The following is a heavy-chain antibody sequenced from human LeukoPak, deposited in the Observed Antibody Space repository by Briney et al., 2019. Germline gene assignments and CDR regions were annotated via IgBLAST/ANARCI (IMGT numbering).Heavy chain of an antibody. D-gene: IGHD2-15*01. CDR2: ISYDGSNK. CDR1: GFTFSSYG. CDR3: AKDRISEETYNRFDP. Sequence: GGSLRLSCAASGFTFSSYGMHWVRQAPGKGLEWVAVISYDGSNKYYADSVKGRFTISRDNSKNTLYLQMNSLRAEDTAVYYCAKDRISEETYNRFDPWGQGTLVTVSS. J-gene: IGHJ5*02. V-gene: IGHV3-30*18.